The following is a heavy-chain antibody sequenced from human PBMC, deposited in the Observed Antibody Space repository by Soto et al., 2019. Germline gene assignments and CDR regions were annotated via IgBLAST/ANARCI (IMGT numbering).Heavy chain of an antibody. J-gene: IGHJ4*02. CDR2: AYYSEST. D-gene: IGHD7-27*01. V-gene: IGHV4-39*01. CDR1: GGSIRSSTYQ. CDR3: ARQRNWEVDY. Sequence: SETLSLTCTVSGGSIRSSTYQWGWIRQPPGRGLEWIGSAYYSESTYYNPSLKSRVTISVDASKNQFSLRVNSVTAADTAVCYCARQRNWEVDYWGQGTLVTVSS.